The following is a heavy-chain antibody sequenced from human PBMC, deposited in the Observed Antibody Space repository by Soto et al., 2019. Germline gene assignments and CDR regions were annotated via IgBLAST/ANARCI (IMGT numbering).Heavy chain of an antibody. CDR1: GFTFSNYA. V-gene: IGHV3-30-3*01. CDR3: ARRPVTYYFDY. CDR2: ISYDGSNK. Sequence: QVQLVESGGGMVQPGRSLRLSCXASGFTFSNYAMHWVRQAPGKGLEWVAVISYDGSNKYYADSVKGRFTISRDNSKNTLYLQMNSLRAEDTAVYYCARRPVTYYFDYWGQGTLVTVSS. D-gene: IGHD4-17*01. J-gene: IGHJ4*02.